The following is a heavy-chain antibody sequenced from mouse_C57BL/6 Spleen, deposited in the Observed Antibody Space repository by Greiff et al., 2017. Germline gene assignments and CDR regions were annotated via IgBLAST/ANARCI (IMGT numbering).Heavy chain of an antibody. Sequence: VQLQQSGPELVKPGASVKISCKASGYTFTDYYMNWVKQSPGKSLEWIGDIIPNNGGTSYNQKFKGKATLTVDKSSSTAYMELRSLTSEDSAVYYCAREITTVGGDDWGQGTTLTVSS. CDR3: AREITTVGGDD. CDR1: GYTFTDYY. V-gene: IGHV1-26*01. CDR2: IIPNNGGT. J-gene: IGHJ2*01. D-gene: IGHD1-1*01.